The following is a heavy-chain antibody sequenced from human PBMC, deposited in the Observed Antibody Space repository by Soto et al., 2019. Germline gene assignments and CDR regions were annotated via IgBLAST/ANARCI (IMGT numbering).Heavy chain of an antibody. CDR2: ISHDGGVK. CDR1: GFTFSTTG. CDR3: AKDLYGAGWYNYFDP. D-gene: IGHD6-19*01. J-gene: IGHJ5*02. V-gene: IGHV3-30*18. Sequence: QVHLVESGGGVVQPGRSLRLSCAASGFTFSTTGRHWVRQAPGKGLEWVAMISHDGGVKHYTDSVKGRFTISRDTSNNTVYLQMNSLRPEDTAMYHCAKDLYGAGWYNYFDPWGQGTLVTVSS.